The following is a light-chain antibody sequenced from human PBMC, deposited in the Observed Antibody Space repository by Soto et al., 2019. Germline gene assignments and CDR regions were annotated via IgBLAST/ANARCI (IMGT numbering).Light chain of an antibody. CDR2: DDS. CDR3: SSYTSSSTHVV. V-gene: IGLV2-14*01. Sequence: QSALTQPASVSGSPGQSITISCTGTSSDVGGYNYVSWYQQHPGKAPKLMIYDDSNRPSGVSDRFSGSKSGNTASLTISGLQAEDEADYNCSSYTSSSTHVVFGGGTKLTVL. J-gene: IGLJ2*01. CDR1: SSDVGGYNY.